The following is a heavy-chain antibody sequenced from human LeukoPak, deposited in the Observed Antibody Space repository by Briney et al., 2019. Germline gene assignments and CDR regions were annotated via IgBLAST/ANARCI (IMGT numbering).Heavy chain of an antibody. Sequence: SETLSLTCTVSDDSITIYYWSWIRQPPGKGLEWIGYIDHTGITNYNPSLNSRVTISRDTSKNHFSLELSSVTAADTAVYYCARAKSGWLSDAFDIWGQGTMVTVSS. V-gene: IGHV4-59*01. CDR1: DDSITIYY. CDR3: ARAKSGWLSDAFDI. CDR2: IDHTGIT. D-gene: IGHD5-24*01. J-gene: IGHJ3*02.